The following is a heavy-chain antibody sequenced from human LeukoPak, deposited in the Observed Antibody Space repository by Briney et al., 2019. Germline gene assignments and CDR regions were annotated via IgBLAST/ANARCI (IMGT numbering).Heavy chain of an antibody. D-gene: IGHD1-7*01. CDR1: GYNFIGYY. J-gene: IGHJ4*02. Sequence: ASVKVSCKASGYNFIGYYIHWVRQAPGQGLEWMGRISPNSGGTNYAQKFQGRVTMTRDTPISTAYMELSRLRSDDTAVNYCARDWELGDFDYWGRGTLVTVSS. V-gene: IGHV1-2*06. CDR3: ARDWELGDFDY. CDR2: ISPNSGGT.